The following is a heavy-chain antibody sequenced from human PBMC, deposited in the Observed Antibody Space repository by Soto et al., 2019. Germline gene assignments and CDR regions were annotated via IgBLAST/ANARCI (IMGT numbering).Heavy chain of an antibody. V-gene: IGHV1-3*01. D-gene: IGHD1-26*01. CDR3: ARGASPLIDY. CDR1: GYTFTSYD. CDR2: MNANSGNT. Sequence: ASVKVSCKASGYTFTSYDINLVRQATGQGLEWMGWMNANSGNTKYSQKFQGRVTIIRDTSASTAYMELSSLRSEDTAVYYCARGASPLIDYWGQGTLVTVSS. J-gene: IGHJ4*02.